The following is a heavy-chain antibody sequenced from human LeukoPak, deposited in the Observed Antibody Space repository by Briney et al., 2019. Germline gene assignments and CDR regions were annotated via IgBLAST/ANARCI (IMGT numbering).Heavy chain of an antibody. D-gene: IGHD1-26*01. CDR1: GYSISSGYY. V-gene: IGHV4-38-2*01. J-gene: IGHJ4*02. CDR2: IYHSGTT. CDR3: ARLVSGSYFDY. Sequence: SETLSLTCAVSGYSISSGYYWGWIRQPPGKGLEWIGSIYHSGTTYYNPSLKSRVTISVDTSKNQFSLKLSSVTAADTAVYYCARLVSGSYFDYWGQGTLVTVPS.